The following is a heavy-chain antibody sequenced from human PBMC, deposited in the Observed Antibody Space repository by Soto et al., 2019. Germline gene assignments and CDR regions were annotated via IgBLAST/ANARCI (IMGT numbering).Heavy chain of an antibody. CDR1: GYTFSGYS. J-gene: IGHJ6*02. V-gene: IGHV1-18*01. D-gene: IGHD3-9*01. CDR2: ISGYRGNI. Sequence: QAQLVQSGAEVKKPADSVKVSCKASGYTFSGYSITWVRQAPGQGPEWMGCISGYRGNIKYGQKFQGRVTMTADTPTSTAYLEVSSLGSDDTAVYYCAREIVDYDTNSAYDGMDVWGQGTTVIVSS. CDR3: AREIVDYDTNSAYDGMDV.